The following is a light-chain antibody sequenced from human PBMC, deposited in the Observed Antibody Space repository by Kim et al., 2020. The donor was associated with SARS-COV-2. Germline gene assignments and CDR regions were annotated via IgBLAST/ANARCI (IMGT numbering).Light chain of an antibody. CDR1: QSVSSN. CDR3: QQYSNWPGT. CDR2: GAS. J-gene: IGKJ1*01. V-gene: IGKV3-15*01. Sequence: VSPGEGATRPCRASQSVSSNLAWYQQKPGQAPRLLMYGASTRATGTSPRFSGSGSGTEFTLTISSLQSEDFAVYYCQQYSNWPGTFGQGTKVDIK.